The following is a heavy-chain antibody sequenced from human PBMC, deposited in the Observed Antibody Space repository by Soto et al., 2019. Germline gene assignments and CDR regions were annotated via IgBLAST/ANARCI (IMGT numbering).Heavy chain of an antibody. D-gene: IGHD4-4*01. V-gene: IGHV4-31*03. CDR3: ARSRTDYSNYYFDY. Sequence: SETLSLTCTVSGGSIISGGYYWIWIRQHPGKGLEWIGYIYYSGSTYYNPSLKSRVTISVDTSKNQFSLKLSSVTAADTAVYYCARSRTDYSNYYFDYWGQGTLVTVSS. J-gene: IGHJ4*02. CDR1: GGSIISGGYY. CDR2: IYYSGST.